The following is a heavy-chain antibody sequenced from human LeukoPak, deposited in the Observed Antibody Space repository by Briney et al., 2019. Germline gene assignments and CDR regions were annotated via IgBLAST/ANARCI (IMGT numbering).Heavy chain of an antibody. J-gene: IGHJ4*02. CDR2: ISTSSSYI. D-gene: IGHD2-8*01. V-gene: IGHV3-21*01. CDR3: ARDVGLMVYAFDY. CDR1: GFTFSSFS. Sequence: AGGSLRLSGAASGFTFSSFSMNWGRRAPGKGLEGVSSISTSSSYIYYADSVKGRFTISRDNAKKSLYLEVNSLRAADTAVYYCARDVGLMVYAFDYWGQGILVTVSS.